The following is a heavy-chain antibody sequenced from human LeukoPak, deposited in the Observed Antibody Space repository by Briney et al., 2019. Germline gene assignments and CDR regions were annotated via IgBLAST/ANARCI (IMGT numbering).Heavy chain of an antibody. CDR2: INTNTGNP. CDR3: ARGQDIVVVPAVWDWFDP. Sequence: ASVKVSCKASGYTFTSYAMNWVRQAPGQGLEWMGWINTNTGNPTYAQGFTGRFVFSLDTSVSTAYLQISSLKAEDTAVYYCARGQDIVVVPAVWDWFDPWGQGTLVTVSS. J-gene: IGHJ5*02. V-gene: IGHV7-4-1*02. CDR1: GYTFTSYA. D-gene: IGHD2-2*01.